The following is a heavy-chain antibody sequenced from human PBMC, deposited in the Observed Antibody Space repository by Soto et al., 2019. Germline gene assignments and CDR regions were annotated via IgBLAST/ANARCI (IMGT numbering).Heavy chain of an antibody. J-gene: IGHJ3*02. CDR3: ARGGGYCSSTSCPGPLGDYAVDAFDI. CDR1: GYTFTGYY. Sequence: ASVKVSCKASGYTFTGYYMHWVRQAPGQGLEWMGWINPNSGGTNYAQKFQGWVTMTRDTSISTAYMELSGLRSDDTAVYYCARGGGYCSSTSCPGPLGDYAVDAFDIWGQGTMVTVSS. D-gene: IGHD2-2*01. V-gene: IGHV1-2*04. CDR2: INPNSGGT.